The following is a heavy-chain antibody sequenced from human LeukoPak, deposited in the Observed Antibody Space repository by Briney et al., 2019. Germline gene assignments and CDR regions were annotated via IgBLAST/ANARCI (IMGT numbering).Heavy chain of an antibody. V-gene: IGHV3-15*01. CDR2: VTSESAGGTT. CDR3: TTDLGDYGDYLRE. D-gene: IGHD4-17*01. J-gene: IGHJ4*02. CDR1: GFIFKNAW. Sequence: GGSLRLSCSTSGFIFKNAWMSWIRQAPGKGLEWVGSVTSESAGGTTDYPAVVKGRFSISRDDSTNMVYLQMNSLKTEDTALYYCTTDLGDYGDYLREWGQGTLVTVSS.